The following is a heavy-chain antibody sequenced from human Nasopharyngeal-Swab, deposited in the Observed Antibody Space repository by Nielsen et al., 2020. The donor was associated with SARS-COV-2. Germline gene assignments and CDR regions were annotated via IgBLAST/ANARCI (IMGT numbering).Heavy chain of an antibody. D-gene: IGHD3-10*01. CDR1: GFSFDDYT. V-gene: IGHV3-9*01. J-gene: IGHJ6*03. CDR3: AKTMVRGDFYYFLDV. Sequence: GGSLRLSCVASGFSFDDYTMHWVRQAPGKGLERVSGISWKSGNMGYADSVKGRFTISRDNAENSVYLQMNSLRPEDTALYYCAKTMVRGDFYYFLDVWGKGTTVTVSS. CDR2: ISWKSGNM.